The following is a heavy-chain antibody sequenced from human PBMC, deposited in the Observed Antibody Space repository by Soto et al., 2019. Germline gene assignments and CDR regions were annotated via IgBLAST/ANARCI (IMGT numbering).Heavy chain of an antibody. CDR1: GYTFTSYP. V-gene: IGHV1-3*04. J-gene: IGHJ4*02. CDR3: ARRGGAYCDY. Sequence: QVQLVQSGAEVKKPGASVKVSCKASGYTFTSYPIHWVRQAPGQRLEWMGWVDTADRNTKYSQRFQDRVTITRDASATTAYMKLSSLSSEDTAIYYCARRGGAYCDYWGQGTLVTVSS. D-gene: IGHD1-26*01. CDR2: VDTADRNT.